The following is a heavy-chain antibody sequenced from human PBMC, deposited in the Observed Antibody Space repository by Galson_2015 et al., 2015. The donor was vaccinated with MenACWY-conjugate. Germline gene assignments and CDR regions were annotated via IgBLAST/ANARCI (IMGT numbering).Heavy chain of an antibody. Sequence: SLRLSCAASGFTFSRYAMHWVRQAPGKGLEWVAVIWYDGSKTYYADSVKGRFTISRDNSKNTAYLQMNSLRAEDTAIYYCFAINSGIDYWGQGTPVTVSS. CDR2: IWYDGSKT. V-gene: IGHV3-33*01. CDR3: FAINSGIDY. CDR1: GFTFSRYA. D-gene: IGHD5-12*01. J-gene: IGHJ4*02.